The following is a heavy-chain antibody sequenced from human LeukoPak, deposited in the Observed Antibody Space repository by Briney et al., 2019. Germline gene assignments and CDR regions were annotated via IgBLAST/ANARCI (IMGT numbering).Heavy chain of an antibody. Sequence: SETLSLTCTVSGGSISSGGYYWSWIRQPPGKGLEWIGYIYHSGSTYYNPSLKSRVTISVDRSKNQFSLKLSSVTAADTAVYYCARDEGMVNGMDVWGQGTTVTVPS. V-gene: IGHV4-30-2*01. D-gene: IGHD2-21*01. CDR2: IYHSGST. J-gene: IGHJ6*02. CDR1: GGSISSGGYY. CDR3: ARDEGMVNGMDV.